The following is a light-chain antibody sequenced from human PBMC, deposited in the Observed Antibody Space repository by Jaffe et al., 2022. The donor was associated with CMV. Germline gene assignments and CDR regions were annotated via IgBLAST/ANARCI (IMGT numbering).Light chain of an antibody. CDR1: QSVSSSY. CDR3: QQYGSSPRSL. Sequence: EIVLTQSPGTLSLSPGERATLSCRASQSVSSSYLAWYQQKPGQAPRLLIYGASSRATGIPDRFSGSGSGTDFTLTISRLEPEDFAVYYCQQYGSSPRSLLDQGTKVEIK. J-gene: IGKJ1*01. V-gene: IGKV3-20*01. CDR2: GAS.